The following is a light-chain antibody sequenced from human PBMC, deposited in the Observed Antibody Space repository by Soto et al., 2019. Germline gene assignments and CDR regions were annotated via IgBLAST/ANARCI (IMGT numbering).Light chain of an antibody. CDR3: QQYHKWPYT. V-gene: IGKV3-15*01. CDR1: QIVSSD. J-gene: IGKJ2*01. Sequence: EIVITHSPATLSVSPGARATLSCRARQIVSSDLAWYQQQPGQAPRLLIYGASNRATGIPDRFTGSGSGTEFTLTISSLESEDVATYYCQQYHKWPYTFGQGTKLE. CDR2: GAS.